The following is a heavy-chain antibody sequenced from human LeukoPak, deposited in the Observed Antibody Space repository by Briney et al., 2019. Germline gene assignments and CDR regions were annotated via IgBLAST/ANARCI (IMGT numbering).Heavy chain of an antibody. J-gene: IGHJ3*01. CDR1: GGSFSGYY. Sequence: SETLSLTCAVYGGSFSGYYWSWIRQPPGKGLEWIGEINHSGSTNYNPSLKSRVTISVDTSKNQFSLKLSSVTAADTAVYYCARGDKLLWFGEGRDAFDVWGQGTMVTVSS. CDR2: INHSGST. V-gene: IGHV4-34*01. CDR3: ARGDKLLWFGEGRDAFDV. D-gene: IGHD3-10*01.